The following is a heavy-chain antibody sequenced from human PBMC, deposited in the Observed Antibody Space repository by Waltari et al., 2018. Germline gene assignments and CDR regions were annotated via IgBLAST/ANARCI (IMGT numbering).Heavy chain of an antibody. CDR3: VKERGITSSPENYFDS. D-gene: IGHD3-10*01. V-gene: IGHV3-23*01. J-gene: IGHJ4*02. Sequence: EVKLLESGGGLVQPGGSLRLSCTASGFIRFTSDMNWVRQAQGKGLVWVAGVTADGRSIFYADSVRGRFTVSRDNSKSTLYLQMNSLRADDTAVYYCVKERGITSSPENYFDSWGQGTLVTVSS. CDR1: GFIRFTSD. CDR2: VTADGRSI.